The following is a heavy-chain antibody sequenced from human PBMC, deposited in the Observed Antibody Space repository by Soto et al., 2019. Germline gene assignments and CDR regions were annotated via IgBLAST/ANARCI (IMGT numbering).Heavy chain of an antibody. J-gene: IGHJ4*02. CDR2: IYYSGST. Sequence: PSETLSLTCAVYGGSFSGYYWSWIRQPPGKGLEWIGEIYYSGSTNYNPSLKSRVTISVDTSKNQLSLKLSSVTAADTAVYYCARRATTSYFDYWGQGSLVTVSS. CDR1: GGSFSGYY. V-gene: IGHV4-34*01. D-gene: IGHD4-17*01. CDR3: ARRATTSYFDY.